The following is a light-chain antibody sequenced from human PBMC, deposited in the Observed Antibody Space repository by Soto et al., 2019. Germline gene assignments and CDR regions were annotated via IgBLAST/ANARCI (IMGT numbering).Light chain of an antibody. CDR2: GAS. J-gene: IGKJ5*01. Sequence: DIQMTQSRSSLSASVGDRVTITCRASQNINRYVSWVQQKPGKAPHLLIFGASNLQSGVPSRFSGSGSGTEFTLTITNLQPEDFVTYYCHQSYTVPITFGQGTRLEIK. CDR3: HQSYTVPIT. V-gene: IGKV1-39*01. CDR1: QNINRY.